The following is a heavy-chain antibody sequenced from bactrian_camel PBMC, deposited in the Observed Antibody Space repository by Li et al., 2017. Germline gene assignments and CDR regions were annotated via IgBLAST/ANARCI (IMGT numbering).Heavy chain of an antibody. CDR1: YTYDGGD. D-gene: IGHD2*01. CDR3: AQSQGAWCDGV. CDR2: ISSAGSA. Sequence: VQLVESGGGSVQAGGSLRLSCGYTYDGGDMAWFRQAPGMEREGVAAISSAGSADYADSVKGRFTISRDNARNVLSLQLSSLKTEDTAMYYCAQSQGAWCDGVWGQGTQVTVS. V-gene: IGHV3S55*01. J-gene: IGHJ4*01.